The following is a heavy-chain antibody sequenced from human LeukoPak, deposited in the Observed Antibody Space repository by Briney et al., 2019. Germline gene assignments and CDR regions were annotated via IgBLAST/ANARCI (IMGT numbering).Heavy chain of an antibody. D-gene: IGHD1/OR15-1a*01. V-gene: IGHV3-23*01. Sequence: PGGSLRLSCAASGFTFSSYATSWGRPAPRKGLEWVSAISGSVGSTYYADSVKGRFTNSGDNSKNTLYLQMNSLRAEDTAVYYCAKEGLEQYWGQGNLVTVSS. J-gene: IGHJ4*02. CDR3: AKEGLEQY. CDR1: GFTFSSYA. CDR2: ISGSVGST.